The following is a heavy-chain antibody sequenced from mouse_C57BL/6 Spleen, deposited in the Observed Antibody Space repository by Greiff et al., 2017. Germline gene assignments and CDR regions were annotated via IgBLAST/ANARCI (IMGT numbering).Heavy chain of an antibody. J-gene: IGHJ2*01. CDR2: ISYDGSN. D-gene: IGHD2-1*01. Sequence: EVKLMESGPGLVKPSQSLSLTCSVTGYSIPSGYYWNWIRQFPGNKLEWMGYISYDGSNNYNPSLKNRISITRDPSKNQFFLKLNSVTTEDTATYYCARTGNYADYWGQDTTLTVSS. CDR1: GYSIPSGYY. CDR3: ARTGNYADY. V-gene: IGHV3-6*01.